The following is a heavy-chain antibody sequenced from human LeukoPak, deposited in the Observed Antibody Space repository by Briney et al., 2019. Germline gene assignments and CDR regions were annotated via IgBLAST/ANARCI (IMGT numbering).Heavy chain of an antibody. CDR3: AKDIGTLLWFGELWSGMDV. CDR2: ISWNSGSK. J-gene: IGHJ6*04. CDR1: GFTFSNYW. Sequence: PGGSLRLSCAASGFTFSNYWMHWVRQVSGKGLEWVSGISWNSGSKGYADSVKGRFTISRDNAKNSLYLQMSSLRAEDTALYYCAKDIGTLLWFGELWSGMDVWGKGTTVTISS. V-gene: IGHV3-9*01. D-gene: IGHD3-10*01.